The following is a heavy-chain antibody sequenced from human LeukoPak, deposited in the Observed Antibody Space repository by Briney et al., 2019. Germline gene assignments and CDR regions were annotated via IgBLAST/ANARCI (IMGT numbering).Heavy chain of an antibody. CDR3: AKGGHDFNPFYC. CDR1: GFNLSNYA. D-gene: IGHD2-21*02. V-gene: IGHV3-23*01. J-gene: IGHJ4*02. CDR2: IKGGGGDP. Sequence: GGSLRLSCAASGFNLSNYAMGSVRQAPGKGLEWVSSIKGGGGDPFYAESVRGRFTISRDNSKNTLYLQLNSLRAEDTAVYFCAKGGHDFNPFYCWGQGTLVTVSS.